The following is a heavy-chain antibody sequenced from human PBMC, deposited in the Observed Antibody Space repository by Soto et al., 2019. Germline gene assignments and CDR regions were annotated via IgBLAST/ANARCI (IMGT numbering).Heavy chain of an antibody. V-gene: IGHV4-34*01. CDR1: GGSFSGYY. Sequence: PSETLSLTCAVYGGSFSGYYWSWIRQPPGKGLEWIGEINHSGSTNYNPSLKSRVTISVDTSKNQFSLKLSSVTAADTAVYYCARAPMGATIYVNYWGQGTLVTVSS. J-gene: IGHJ4*02. D-gene: IGHD1-26*01. CDR2: INHSGST. CDR3: ARAPMGATIYVNY.